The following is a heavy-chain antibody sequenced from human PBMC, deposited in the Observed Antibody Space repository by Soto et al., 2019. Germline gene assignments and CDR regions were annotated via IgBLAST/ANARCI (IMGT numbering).Heavy chain of an antibody. CDR2: ISFNGDVT. V-gene: IGHV3-11*01. J-gene: IGHJ6*02. CDR1: GFSFSAYY. D-gene: IGHD2-8*01. CDR3: ARENGHPGHNYAMDV. Sequence: GGSLRLSCAASGFSFSAYYMSWIRQAPGKGLEWVSYISFNGDVTRYSDSVEGRFTVSRDNAKKSLYLQMNSLRVEDTAVYYCARENGHPGHNYAMDVWGQGTTVTAP.